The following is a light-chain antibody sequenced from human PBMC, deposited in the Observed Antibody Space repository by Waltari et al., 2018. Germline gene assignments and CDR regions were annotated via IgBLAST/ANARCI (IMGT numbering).Light chain of an antibody. V-gene: IGKV1-NL1*01. Sequence: DIQMTQSPSSLSASVGDRVTITCRASRDITDSLAWYQQKPGRAPKVLLFDASSLQSGVPSRFIGSGSGTDFTLTINSLQPEDFATYYCQHYYSTPRTFGRGTTVEIK. J-gene: IGKJ2*02. CDR1: RDITDS. CDR2: DAS. CDR3: QHYYSTPRT.